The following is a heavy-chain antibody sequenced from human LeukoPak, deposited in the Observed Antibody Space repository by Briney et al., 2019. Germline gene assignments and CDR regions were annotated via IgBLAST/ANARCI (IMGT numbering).Heavy chain of an antibody. CDR2: IYYSGST. J-gene: IGHJ6*02. D-gene: IGHD3-16*02. CDR1: GGSISSSSYY. V-gene: IGHV4-39*01. Sequence: SETLALTCTVSGGSISSSSYYWGWIRQPPGKGLEWIGSIYYSGSTYYNPSLKSRVTISVDTSKNQFSLKLSSVTAADTAVYYCASPRPRRYTHVWGQGTTVTVSS. CDR3: ASPRPRRYTHV.